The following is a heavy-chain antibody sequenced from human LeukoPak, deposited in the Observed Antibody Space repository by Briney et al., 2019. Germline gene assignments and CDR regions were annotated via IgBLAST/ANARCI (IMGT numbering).Heavy chain of an antibody. Sequence: SETLSLTCGVSGYPISSGYYWAWIRQPPGKGLEWVATVYHSGTTYYNPSLKSRVMILIDTSKNQFSLKLNSVTAADTAVYYCARMGAGLNWFDPWGQGTLVTVSS. J-gene: IGHJ5*02. CDR3: ARMGAGLNWFDP. CDR1: GYPISSGYY. CDR2: VYHSGTT. D-gene: IGHD1-26*01. V-gene: IGHV4-38-2*01.